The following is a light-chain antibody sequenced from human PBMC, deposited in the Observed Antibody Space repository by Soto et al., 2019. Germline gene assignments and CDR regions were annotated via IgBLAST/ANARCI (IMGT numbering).Light chain of an antibody. Sequence: IVMTQSPATLSVSPGDTASLSCRAGQTIYSNVAWYQQRPGQAPRLIIYRASSRATGVPARFSGSRSGTEFTLTISSLQSEDFALYYCQQYQNLWTFGQGTKVAIK. CDR2: RAS. CDR3: QQYQNLWT. V-gene: IGKV3-15*01. J-gene: IGKJ1*01. CDR1: QTIYSN.